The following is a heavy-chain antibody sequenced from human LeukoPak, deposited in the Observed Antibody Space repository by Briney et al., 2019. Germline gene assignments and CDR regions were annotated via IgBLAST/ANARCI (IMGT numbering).Heavy chain of an antibody. D-gene: IGHD3-10*01. CDR2: IYSGGST. J-gene: IGHJ4*02. CDR1: GFTVSSNY. Sequence: PGGSLRLSCAAPGFTVSSNYMSWVRQAPGKGLEWVSVIYSGGSTYYADSVKGRFTISRDNSKNTLYLQMNSLRAEDTAVYYCARGMVRGPFPHDYWGQGTLVTVSS. V-gene: IGHV3-53*01. CDR3: ARGMVRGPFPHDY.